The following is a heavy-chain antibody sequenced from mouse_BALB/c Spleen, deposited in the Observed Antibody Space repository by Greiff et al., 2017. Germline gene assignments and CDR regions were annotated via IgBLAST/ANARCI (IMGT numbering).Heavy chain of an antibody. J-gene: IGHJ2*01. CDR2: IYPGGGYT. V-gene: IGHV1-63*02. CDR3: ARSTMITGGIDY. D-gene: IGHD2-4*01. CDR1: GYTFTNYW. Sequence: QVQLQQSGAELVRPGTSVKISCKASGYTFTNYWLGWVKQRPGHGLEWIGDIYPGGGYTNYNEKFKGKATLTADTSSSTAYMQLSSLTSEDSAVYFCARSTMITGGIDYWGQGTTLTVSS.